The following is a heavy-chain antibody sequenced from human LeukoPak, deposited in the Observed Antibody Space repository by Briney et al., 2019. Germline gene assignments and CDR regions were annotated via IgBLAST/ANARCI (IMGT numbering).Heavy chain of an antibody. Sequence: GGSLRLSCAASGFTFSSYGMHWVRQAPGKGLEWVAFIRYDGSKKYYTDSVKGRFTISRDNSKNTLYLQMNSLSAEDTAFYYCAKEELRRITMWGYMDVWGKGTTVTISS. CDR1: GFTFSSYG. D-gene: IGHD3-10*02. V-gene: IGHV3-30*02. CDR3: AKEELRRITMWGYMDV. J-gene: IGHJ6*03. CDR2: IRYDGSKK.